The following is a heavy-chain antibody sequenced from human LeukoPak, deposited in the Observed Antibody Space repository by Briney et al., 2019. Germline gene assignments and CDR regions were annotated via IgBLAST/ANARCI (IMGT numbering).Heavy chain of an antibody. V-gene: IGHV1-18*01. CDR3: ARDGYCSGGSCYFLAPFDY. CDR2: ISAYNGNT. CDR1: GYTFTSYG. J-gene: IGHJ4*02. D-gene: IGHD2-15*01. Sequence: GASVKVSCKASGYTFTSYGISWVRLAQGQGHEWVGWISAYNGNTNYAQKLQGRVTMTTDTSTSTAYMELRSLRSDDTAVYYCARDGYCSGGSCYFLAPFDYWGQGTLVTVSS.